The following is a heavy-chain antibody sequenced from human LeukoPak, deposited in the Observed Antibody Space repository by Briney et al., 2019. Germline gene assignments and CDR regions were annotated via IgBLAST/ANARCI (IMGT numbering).Heavy chain of an antibody. CDR1: GYTFTSYY. J-gene: IGHJ3*02. V-gene: IGHV1-46*01. Sequence: ASVKVSCKASGYTFTSYYMHWVRQAPGQGLEWMGIINPSGGSTSYAQKFQGRVTMTRDMSTSTVYMELSSLRSEDTAVYYCARDLRTIFGVVTTFPTVDAFDIWGQGTMVTVSS. D-gene: IGHD3-3*01. CDR3: ARDLRTIFGVVTTFPTVDAFDI. CDR2: INPSGGST.